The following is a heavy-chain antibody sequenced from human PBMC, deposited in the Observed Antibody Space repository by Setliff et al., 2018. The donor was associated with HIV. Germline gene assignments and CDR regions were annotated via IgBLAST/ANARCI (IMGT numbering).Heavy chain of an antibody. Sequence: PSETLSLTCVVSGGSMTNFYWSWIRQPPGKGLEWIGYIYYTGSTYFNPSLKSRVTLSIDTSKNQFSLKLSSVTAADTAVYYCARDRYAGEIDYWGQGTLVTVSS. V-gene: IGHV4-59*12. CDR1: GGSMTNFY. J-gene: IGHJ4*02. D-gene: IGHD3-10*01. CDR3: ARDRYAGEIDY. CDR2: IYYTGST.